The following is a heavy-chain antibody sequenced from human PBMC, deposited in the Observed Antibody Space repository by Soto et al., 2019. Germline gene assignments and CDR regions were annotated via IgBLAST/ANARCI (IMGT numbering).Heavy chain of an antibody. D-gene: IGHD6-19*01. CDR2: IKNKANSYTT. J-gene: IGHJ4*02. V-gene: IGHV3-72*01. Sequence: GGSLRLSCAASGFTFSDHYMDWVRQAPGKGLEWVGRIKNKANSYTTEYAALVKGRFIISRDDSKNSVFLQMNSLRAEDTAVYYCARAEYSSGWYNGPQYYFDYWGQGTLVTVSS. CDR1: GFTFSDHY. CDR3: ARAEYSSGWYNGPQYYFDY.